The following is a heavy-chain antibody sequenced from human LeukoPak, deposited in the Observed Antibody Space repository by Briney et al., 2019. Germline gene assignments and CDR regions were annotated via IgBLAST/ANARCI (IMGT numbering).Heavy chain of an antibody. CDR2: INPNSGGT. J-gene: IGHJ4*02. CDR1: GYTFTGYY. CDR3: ARYGDYVTRFDY. V-gene: IGHV1-2*06. Sequence: AASVKVSCKASGYTFTGYYMHWVRQAPGQGLEWMGRINPNSGGTNYAQKFQGRVTMTRDTSISTAYMELSRLRSDDTAVYYCARYGDYVTRFDYWGQGTLVTVSS. D-gene: IGHD4-17*01.